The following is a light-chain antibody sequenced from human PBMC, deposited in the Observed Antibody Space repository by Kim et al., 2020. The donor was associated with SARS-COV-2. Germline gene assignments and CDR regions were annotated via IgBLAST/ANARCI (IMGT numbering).Light chain of an antibody. V-gene: IGKV1-5*03. CDR2: KAS. CDR3: QQYNSYPWT. CDR1: QSVSNY. Sequence: DIQMTQSPSTLSASVGDRVTITCRASQSVSNYLAWYQQKPGKAPNLLIYKASSLERGVPSRFSGSGSGTEFTLTISSLQPEDFATYYSQQYNSYPWTFGLGTKVDIK. J-gene: IGKJ1*01.